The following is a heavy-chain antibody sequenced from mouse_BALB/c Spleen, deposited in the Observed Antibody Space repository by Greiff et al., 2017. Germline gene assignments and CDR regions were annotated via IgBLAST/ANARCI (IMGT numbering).Heavy chain of an antibody. J-gene: IGHJ1*01. CDR3: ARGDLHYWYFDV. V-gene: IGHV1-54*01. D-gene: IGHD3-3*01. Sequence: QVQLQQSGAELVRPGTSVKVSCKASGYAFTNYLIEWVKQRPGQGLEWIGVINPGSGGTNYNEKFKGKATLTADKSSSTAYMQLSSLTSDDSAVYFCARGDLHYWYFDVWGAGTTVTVSS. CDR2: INPGSGGT. CDR1: GYAFTNYL.